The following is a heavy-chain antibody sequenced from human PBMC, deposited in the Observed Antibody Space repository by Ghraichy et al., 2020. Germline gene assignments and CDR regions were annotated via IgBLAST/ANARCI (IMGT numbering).Heavy chain of an antibody. CDR2: VIPLFKTT. CDR3: ARGGGYCSGGKCFRPSDHYGMDV. V-gene: IGHV1-69*13. D-gene: IGHD2-15*01. CDR1: GGTFSHYA. Sequence: SVKVSCRTSGGTFSHYALTWVRQAPGQGLEWMGGVIPLFKTTGYAQRFQGRITITADESATLAYLELSSLTSDDTAVYYCARGGGYCSGGKCFRPSDHYGMDVWGQGTTVTVSS. J-gene: IGHJ6*02.